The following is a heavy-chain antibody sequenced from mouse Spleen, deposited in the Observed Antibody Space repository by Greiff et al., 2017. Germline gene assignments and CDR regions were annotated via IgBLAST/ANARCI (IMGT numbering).Heavy chain of an antibody. CDR1: GYAFTNYL. Sequence: QVQLQQSGAELVRPGTSVKVSCKASGYAFTNYLIEWVKQRPGQGLEWIGVINPGSGGTNYNEKFKGKATLTADKSSSTAYMQLSSLTSDDSAVYFCAVYYDYGAYWGQGTLVTVSA. CDR3: AVYYDYGAY. CDR2: INPGSGGT. D-gene: IGHD2-4*01. V-gene: IGHV1-54*01. J-gene: IGHJ3*01.